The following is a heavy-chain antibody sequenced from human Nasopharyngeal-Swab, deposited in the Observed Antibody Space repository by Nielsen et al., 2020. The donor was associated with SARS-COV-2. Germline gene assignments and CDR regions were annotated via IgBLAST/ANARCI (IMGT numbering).Heavy chain of an antibody. V-gene: IGHV2-70*11. J-gene: IGHJ4*02. CDR3: ARSSVGLADY. D-gene: IGHD3-10*01. CDR2: IDWDEDK. Sequence: WIRQPPGKALEWLARIDWDEDKYYSTSLKTRLTISKDTSKNQDVLTMTNMDPVDTARYYSARSSVGLADYWGQGTLVTVSS.